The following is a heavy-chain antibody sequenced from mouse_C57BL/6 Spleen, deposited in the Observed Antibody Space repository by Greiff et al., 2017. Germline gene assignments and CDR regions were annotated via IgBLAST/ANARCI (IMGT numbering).Heavy chain of an antibody. D-gene: IGHD1-1*01. CDR1: GFTFSDYG. CDR2: ISSGSSTI. J-gene: IGHJ1*03. Sequence: EVKVVESGGGLVKPGGSLKLSCAASGFTFSDYGMHWVRQAPEKGLEWVAYISSGSSTIYYADTVKGRFTISRDNAKNTLFLQWTSLRSEDTAMYYCARKYYGSSYWYFDVWGTGTTVTVSS. CDR3: ARKYYGSSYWYFDV. V-gene: IGHV5-17*01.